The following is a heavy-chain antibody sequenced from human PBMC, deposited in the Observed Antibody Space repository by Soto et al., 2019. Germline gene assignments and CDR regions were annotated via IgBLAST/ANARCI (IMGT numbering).Heavy chain of an antibody. V-gene: IGHV4-38-2*02. CDR2: IYHGGTT. CDR1: GYSISSGSY. D-gene: IGHD6-19*01. CDR3: ARVHVMVVAGSTFDS. J-gene: IGHJ4*01. Sequence: SETLSLTCTVSGYSISSGSYRAWIRQPPGEGPEWIASIYHGGTTFYNPSLKSRITISVDTSNNQFSLKLTSVTAADTAVYYCARVHVMVVAGSTFDSWGHGTLVAVSS.